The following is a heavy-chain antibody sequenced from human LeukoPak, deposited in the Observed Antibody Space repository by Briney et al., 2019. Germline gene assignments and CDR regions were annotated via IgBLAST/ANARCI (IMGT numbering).Heavy chain of an antibody. Sequence: SETLSLTCTVSGGSMSSYYWSWIRQPPGRGLEWIGYMDSSGSTNYNPSLKNRVIISVDRSKSQSSLKLSSVTAADTAVYYCAGHGGSYSFDYWGQGTLVTVSS. V-gene: IGHV4-59*08. D-gene: IGHD1-26*01. J-gene: IGHJ4*02. CDR2: MDSSGST. CDR1: GGSMSSYY. CDR3: AGHGGSYSFDY.